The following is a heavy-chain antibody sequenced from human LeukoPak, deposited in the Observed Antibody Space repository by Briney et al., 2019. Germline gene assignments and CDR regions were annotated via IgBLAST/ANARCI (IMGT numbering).Heavy chain of an antibody. CDR2: IYYLGTT. D-gene: IGHD1-1*01. Sequence: SETLSLTCTVSGGSISSGSYYYSWIRQPAGKGLEWIGHIYYLGTTTYNPSLRSRVTISMDASKNQFSLNLTSVTAADTAVYYCAVTWNADRTFAPWGQGSLVTVS. CDR3: AVTWNADRTFAP. CDR1: GGSISSGSYY. V-gene: IGHV4-61*10. J-gene: IGHJ5*02.